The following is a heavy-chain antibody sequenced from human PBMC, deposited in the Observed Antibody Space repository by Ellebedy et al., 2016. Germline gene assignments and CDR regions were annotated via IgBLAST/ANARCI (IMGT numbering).Heavy chain of an antibody. Sequence: ASVKVSXXVSGNTLTDLPMHWVRQAPGKGLEWMGTIDPEDGETIYAQKFQGRVTMTEDTSTDTAYMELSSLRSEDTAVYYCAADWSGRRFKADAFDVWGQGTMVTVSS. CDR3: AADWSGRRFKADAFDV. V-gene: IGHV1-24*01. D-gene: IGHD3-3*01. CDR1: GNTLTDLP. J-gene: IGHJ3*01. CDR2: IDPEDGET.